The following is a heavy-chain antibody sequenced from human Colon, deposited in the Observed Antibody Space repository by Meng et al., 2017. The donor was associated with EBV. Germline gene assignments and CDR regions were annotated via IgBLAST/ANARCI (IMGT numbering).Heavy chain of an antibody. V-gene: IGHV4-30-4*01. Sequence: VQPSHLQLSTATYPVASMSSRNYYVSGIRQPPEKGLEWIRYIHHSGSAYYTTSLKSRVSISVDTSKSQFSLNLNSMTAADTAVYYCASFDHIPRRNYFDYWGQGTLVTVSS. D-gene: IGHD2-21*01. CDR3: ASFDHIPRRNYFDY. CDR2: IHHSGSA. CDR1: VASMSSRNYY. J-gene: IGHJ4*02.